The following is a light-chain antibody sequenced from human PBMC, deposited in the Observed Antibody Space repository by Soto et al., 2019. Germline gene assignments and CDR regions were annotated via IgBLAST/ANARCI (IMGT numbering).Light chain of an antibody. Sequence: QSVLAQPASVSGSPGQSITISCTRTSSDIGHYDYVSWYQQHPVKAPKLMIYHVTYRPSGVSNRYSGSKSGTSASLTISGLQADDEAAYYCCSLTTSHTYVFGSGTKSPS. CDR2: HVT. CDR1: SSDIGHYDY. J-gene: IGLJ1*01. CDR3: CSLTTSHTYV. V-gene: IGLV2-14*03.